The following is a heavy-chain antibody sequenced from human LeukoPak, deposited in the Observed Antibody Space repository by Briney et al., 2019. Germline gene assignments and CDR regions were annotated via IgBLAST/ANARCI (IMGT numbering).Heavy chain of an antibody. J-gene: IGHJ4*02. CDR2: FDPEDGET. Sequence: ASVKVSCKVSGYTLTELSMHWVRQAPGKGLEWMGGFDPEDGETIYAQKFQGRVTMTEDTSTDTAYMELSSLRSEGTAVYYCATRGITVVNPHRTFDYWGQGTLVTVSS. CDR3: ATRGITVVNPHRTFDY. D-gene: IGHD4-23*01. V-gene: IGHV1-24*01. CDR1: GYTLTELS.